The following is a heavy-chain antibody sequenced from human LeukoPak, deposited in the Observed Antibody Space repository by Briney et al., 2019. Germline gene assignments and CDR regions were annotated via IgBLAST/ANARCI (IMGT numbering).Heavy chain of an antibody. CDR3: GRSSTSSPQDY. CDR2: VYPGDSET. J-gene: IGHJ4*02. CDR1: GYSFTSFW. V-gene: IGHV5-51*01. D-gene: IGHD2-2*01. Sequence: GESLKISCKGSGYSFTSFWIGWVRQMPGKGLEWMGIVYPGDSETRYSPSFQGQVTISADKSISTAYLHWSSLKASDTAMYYCGRSSTSSPQDYWGQGTLVTVST.